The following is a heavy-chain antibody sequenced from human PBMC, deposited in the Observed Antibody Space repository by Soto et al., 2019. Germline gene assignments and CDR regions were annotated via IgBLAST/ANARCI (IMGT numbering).Heavy chain of an antibody. Sequence: QVQLVQSGAEVKTPGSSVKVSCKASGGTFSSYAISWVRQAPGQGMEWMGGLIPIFGTANYAQKFQGRVTTTADKSTSTAYMELSRLRSEDTAVYYCARAPYSSSGQLLNWFDPWGQGTLVTVSS. CDR1: GGTFSSYA. CDR3: ARAPYSSSGQLLNWFDP. CDR2: LIPIFGTA. J-gene: IGHJ5*02. V-gene: IGHV1-69*06. D-gene: IGHD6-13*01.